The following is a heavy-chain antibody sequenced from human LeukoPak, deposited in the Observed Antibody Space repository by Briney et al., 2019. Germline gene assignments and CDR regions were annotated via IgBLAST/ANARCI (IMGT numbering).Heavy chain of an antibody. D-gene: IGHD3-22*01. CDR3: ARSPSRYYDSSGPTPLNWFDP. V-gene: IGHV4-39*07. CDR1: GGSISSSSYY. CDR2: IYYSGST. Sequence: PSETLSLTCTVSGGSISSSSYYWGWIRQPPGKGLEWIGSIYYSGSTYYNPSLKSRVTISVDTSKNQFSLKLSSVTAADTAVYYCARSPSRYYDSSGPTPLNWFDPWGQGALVTVPS. J-gene: IGHJ5*02.